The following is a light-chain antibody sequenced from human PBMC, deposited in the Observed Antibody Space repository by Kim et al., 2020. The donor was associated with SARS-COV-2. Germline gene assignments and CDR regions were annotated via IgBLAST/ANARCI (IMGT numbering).Light chain of an antibody. CDR2: AAS. J-gene: IGKJ4*01. Sequence: SALSASVVDRVAIACRASQASISYLAWYQQKPWSAPKLLSYAASTLRSAVPAMFSGTLSGTDVSLINIIQHPNDFTTYVSLHPNSFGGGTKVDIK. CDR3: LHPNS. V-gene: IGKV1-9*01. CDR1: QASISY.